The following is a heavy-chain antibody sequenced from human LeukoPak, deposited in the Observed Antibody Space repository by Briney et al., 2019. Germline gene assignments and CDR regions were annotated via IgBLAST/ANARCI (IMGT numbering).Heavy chain of an antibody. CDR3: VRDRSGAYDY. CDR2: IYSGGST. J-gene: IGHJ4*02. CDR1: GFTVSSNY. V-gene: IGHV3-66*01. Sequence: GGSLRLSCAPSGFTVSSNYMSWVREAPGKGLEWVSVIYSGGSTYYADSVKGRFTISRDNSKNTLYLQMGSLRDEDMAVYYCVRDRSGAYDYWGQGTLVTVSS. D-gene: IGHD3-3*01.